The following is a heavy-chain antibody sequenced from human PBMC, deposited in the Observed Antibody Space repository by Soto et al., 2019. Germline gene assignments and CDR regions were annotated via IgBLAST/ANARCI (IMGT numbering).Heavy chain of an antibody. J-gene: IGHJ4*02. Sequence: QVQLQESGPGLVKPSQTLSLTCTVSGGSISSGGYYWSWIRQHPGKGLEWIGYIYYSGGTYYNPSLTSRVTISVDTSKNQFSLKLSSVTAADTAVYYCARGRDRYYYGSGSYFPYDYWGQGTLVTVSS. V-gene: IGHV4-31*03. CDR3: ARGRDRYYYGSGSYFPYDY. CDR2: IYYSGGT. D-gene: IGHD3-10*01. CDR1: GGSISSGGYY.